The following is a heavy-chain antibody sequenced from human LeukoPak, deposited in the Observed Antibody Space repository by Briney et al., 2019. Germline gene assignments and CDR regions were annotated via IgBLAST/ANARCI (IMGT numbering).Heavy chain of an antibody. D-gene: IGHD5-18*01. CDR1: GYTFIGNY. CDR3: ATKRGYSYGSPH. J-gene: IGHJ4*02. V-gene: IGHV1-46*01. CDR2: IDPKTGGT. Sequence: ASVKISCKPSGYTFIGNYIYWVRQAPGQGLEWTGMIDPKTGGTTYAQKFQGRLTVTSDTSTSTVYMELNNLRSEDTAVYYCATKRGYSYGSPHWGQGTLVTVSS.